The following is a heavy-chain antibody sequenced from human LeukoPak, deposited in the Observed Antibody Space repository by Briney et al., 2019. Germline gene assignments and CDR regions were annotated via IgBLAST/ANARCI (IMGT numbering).Heavy chain of an antibody. V-gene: IGHV4-39*01. D-gene: IGHD2-15*01. CDR2: FSYSGST. CDR1: GASIKSYNYY. J-gene: IGHJ4*02. Sequence: SETLSPTCTVSGASIKSYNYYWGWIRQSPGKGLEWIGSFSYSGSTYYNPSLKSRVTISVDTPENQFSLKLSSVTAADTAVYYCAKLWLVHFCNGGSCLPMDYWGQGALVTVSS. CDR3: AKLWLVHFCNGGSCLPMDY.